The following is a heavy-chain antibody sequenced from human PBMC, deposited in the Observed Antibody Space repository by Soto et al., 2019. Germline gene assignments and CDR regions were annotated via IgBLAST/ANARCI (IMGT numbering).Heavy chain of an antibody. V-gene: IGHV1-69*02. D-gene: IGHD3-22*01. Sequence: QVQLVQSGAEVKKPGSSVKVSCKASGGTFSSYTISWVRQAPGQGLEWMGRIIPILGIANYAQKFQGRVTITADKATSTAYMELSSLRSEDTAVYYCASNTDYYDSSGYPFDYWGQGTLVTVSS. CDR1: GGTFSSYT. J-gene: IGHJ4*02. CDR2: IIPILGIA. CDR3: ASNTDYYDSSGYPFDY.